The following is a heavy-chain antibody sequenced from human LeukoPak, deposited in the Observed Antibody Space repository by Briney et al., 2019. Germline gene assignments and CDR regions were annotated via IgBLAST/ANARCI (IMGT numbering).Heavy chain of an antibody. V-gene: IGHV3-7*01. D-gene: IGHD2-21*02. CDR1: GFTFSSYW. Sequence: GGSLRLSCAASGFTFSSYWMSWVRQAPGQGLEWVANIKQDGSEKYYVDSVKGRFTISRDNAKNSLYLQLNSLRSEDTAVYYCVRAAYCGGYCYWMLDYWGQGTLVTVSS. CDR2: IKQDGSEK. J-gene: IGHJ4*02. CDR3: VRAAYCGGYCYWMLDY.